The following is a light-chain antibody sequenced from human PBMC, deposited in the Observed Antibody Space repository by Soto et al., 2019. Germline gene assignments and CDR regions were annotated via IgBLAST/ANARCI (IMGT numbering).Light chain of an antibody. Sequence: QSVLTQPASVSGSPGQSITISCTGTSSDGGGYNYVSWYQQHPGKAPKLMIYDVSNRPSGVSNRFSGSKSGNTASLTISGLQAEDEADYYCSSYTSSSHLEVVFGGGTKLTVL. CDR2: DVS. CDR1: SSDGGGYNY. CDR3: SSYTSSSHLEVV. V-gene: IGLV2-14*01. J-gene: IGLJ2*01.